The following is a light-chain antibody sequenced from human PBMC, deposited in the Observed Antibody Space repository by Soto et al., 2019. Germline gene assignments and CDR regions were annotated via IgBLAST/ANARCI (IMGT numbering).Light chain of an antibody. Sequence: DVVMTQSPLSLPVTLGQPASISCRSSQSLVYSDGHTYLNWFHQRPGQSPRRLIYKVSNRDSGVPDRFSGSGSGADFTLKISRVEAEEVGVYYCMQGTYWPRLTFGGGTKVEIK. J-gene: IGKJ4*01. CDR2: KVS. CDR3: MQGTYWPRLT. V-gene: IGKV2-30*01. CDR1: QSLVYSDGHTY.